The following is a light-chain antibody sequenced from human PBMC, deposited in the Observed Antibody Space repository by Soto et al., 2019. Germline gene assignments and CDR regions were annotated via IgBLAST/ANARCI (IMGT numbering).Light chain of an antibody. CDR3: QSYDSSMNRV. CDR1: SSNIGANYD. Sequence: QSVLSQPPSVSGAPGQRITISCTGGSSNIGANYDVHWYRQVPGTAPKLLISGDNNRPSGVADRFSGSKSGTSASLAITRLQAEDEADYYCQSYDSSMNRVFGTGTKLTVL. CDR2: GDN. V-gene: IGLV1-40*01. J-gene: IGLJ1*01.